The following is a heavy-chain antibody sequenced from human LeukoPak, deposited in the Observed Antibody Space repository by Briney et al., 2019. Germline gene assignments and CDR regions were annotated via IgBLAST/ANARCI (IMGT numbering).Heavy chain of an antibody. CDR3: ARDLWFGELSLDYFDY. Sequence: GASVKVSCKASGYIFTSYGISWVRQAPGQGLEWMGWISAYNGNTNYAQKLQGRVTMTTDTSTSTAYMELRSLRSDDTAVYYCARDLWFGELSLDYFDYWGQGTLVTVSS. CDR1: GYIFTSYG. V-gene: IGHV1-18*01. D-gene: IGHD3-10*01. J-gene: IGHJ4*02. CDR2: ISAYNGNT.